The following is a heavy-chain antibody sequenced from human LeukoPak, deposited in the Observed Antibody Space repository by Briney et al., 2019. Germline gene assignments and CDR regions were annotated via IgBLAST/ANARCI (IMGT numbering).Heavy chain of an antibody. CDR3: ARDIAVAGYYFDY. CDR2: INPSGGST. CDR1: GYTFTSYY. V-gene: IGHV1-46*01. J-gene: IGHJ4*02. D-gene: IGHD6-19*01. Sequence: ASVKVSCKASGYTFTSYYMHWVRQAPGQGLEWMRIINPSGGSTSYAQKFQGRVTMTRDMSTSTVYMELSSLRSEDTAVYYCARDIAVAGYYFDYWGQGTLVTVSS.